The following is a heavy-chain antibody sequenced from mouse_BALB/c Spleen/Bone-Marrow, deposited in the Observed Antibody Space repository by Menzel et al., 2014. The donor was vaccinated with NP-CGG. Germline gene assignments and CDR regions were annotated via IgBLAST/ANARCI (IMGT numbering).Heavy chain of an antibody. J-gene: IGHJ4*01. Sequence: VQLQQSGPELVKPGASVKMSYKASGYTFTSYVMHWVKQKPGQGLEWIGYIIPSNDVTKYNEKFKGKATLTSDKSSSTAYMELSSLTSEDSAVYYCARKRGGAMDYWGPGTSVTVSS. CDR3: ARKRGGAMDY. CDR2: IIPSNDVT. V-gene: IGHV1-14*01. CDR1: GYTFTSYV.